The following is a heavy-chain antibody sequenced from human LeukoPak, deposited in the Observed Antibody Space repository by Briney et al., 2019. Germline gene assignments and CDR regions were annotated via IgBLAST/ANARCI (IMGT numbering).Heavy chain of an antibody. CDR3: AKGGDGSYYSRADC. V-gene: IGHV3-23*01. CDR2: IGGSASGT. J-gene: IGHJ4*02. CDR1: GFTFASYT. Sequence: GGSLSLSCAASGFTFASYTMTWVRQAPGKGLEWVSTIGGSASGTFYADSVKGRFSISRDNSKNTLYLQMNSLRAEDTAVYYCAKGGDGSYYSRADCWGQGTLVTVSS. D-gene: IGHD2-15*01.